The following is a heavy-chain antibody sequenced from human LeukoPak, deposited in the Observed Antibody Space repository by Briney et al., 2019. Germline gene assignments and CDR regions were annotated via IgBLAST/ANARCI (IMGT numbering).Heavy chain of an antibody. Sequence: GGSLRLSCAASGFTSSSYWMSWVRQAPGKGLEWVANIKQDGSEKYYVDSVKGRFTISRDNAKNSLYLQMNSLRAEDTAVYYCARGDSWSLYYFDYWGQGTLVTVSS. D-gene: IGHD6-13*01. J-gene: IGHJ4*02. CDR3: ARGDSWSLYYFDY. CDR2: IKQDGSEK. CDR1: GFTSSSYW. V-gene: IGHV3-7*01.